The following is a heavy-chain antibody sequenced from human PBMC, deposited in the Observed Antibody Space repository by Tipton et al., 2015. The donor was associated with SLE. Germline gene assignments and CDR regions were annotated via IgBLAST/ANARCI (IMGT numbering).Heavy chain of an antibody. V-gene: IGHV4-59*01. Sequence: TLSLTCTVSGGSISSYYWSWIRQPPGKGLEWIGYIYYSGSTNYNPSLKSRVTISVDTSKNQFSLKLSSVTAEDTAVYYCAKGGQQWLVREVAFDIWGQGTMVTVSS. CDR1: GGSISSYY. CDR3: AKGGQQWLVREVAFDI. CDR2: IYYSGST. D-gene: IGHD6-19*01. J-gene: IGHJ3*02.